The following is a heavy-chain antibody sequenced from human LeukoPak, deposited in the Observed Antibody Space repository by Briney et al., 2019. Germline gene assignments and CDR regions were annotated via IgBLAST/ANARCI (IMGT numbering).Heavy chain of an antibody. V-gene: IGHV4-39*02. Sequence: SETLSLTCTVSGGSISSSRYYWGWIRQPPGKGLEWIGSMYYSGSTYYNPSLKSRVTVSVDTSRNHFSLKLTSVTAADTAVYYCARAFRARYFDLWGRGTLVTVSS. CDR1: GGSISSSRYY. J-gene: IGHJ2*01. D-gene: IGHD2/OR15-2a*01. CDR3: ARAFRARYFDL. CDR2: MYYSGST.